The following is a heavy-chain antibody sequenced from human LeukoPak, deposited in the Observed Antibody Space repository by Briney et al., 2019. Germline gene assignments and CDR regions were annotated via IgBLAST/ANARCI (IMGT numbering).Heavy chain of an antibody. D-gene: IGHD3-9*01. J-gene: IGHJ4*02. CDR1: GFIFSAYS. Sequence: PGGSLRLSCAASGFIFSAYSMDWVRQAPGKGLEWVSYISSNPGTTYYADSVKGRFTISRDSAKNSLYLQMNSLRAEDTAVYYCAKAWYFDWLWVFDYWGQGTLVTVSS. CDR3: AKAWYFDWLWVFDY. CDR2: ISSNPGTT. V-gene: IGHV3-48*04.